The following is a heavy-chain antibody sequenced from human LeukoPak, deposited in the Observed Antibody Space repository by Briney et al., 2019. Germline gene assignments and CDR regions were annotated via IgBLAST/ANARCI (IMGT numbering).Heavy chain of an antibody. J-gene: IGHJ4*02. CDR1: GFTFDDYA. CDR2: ISWNSGSI. CDR3: AKGSLGSWYFFDS. V-gene: IGHV3-9*01. D-gene: IGHD6-13*01. Sequence: GGSLRLSCAASGFTFDDYAMHWVRQAPGKGLEWVSGISWNSGSIGYADSVKGRFTIFRDNSKNILYLQMNSLSAEDTAVYYCAKGSLGSWYFFDSWGQGTLVTVSS.